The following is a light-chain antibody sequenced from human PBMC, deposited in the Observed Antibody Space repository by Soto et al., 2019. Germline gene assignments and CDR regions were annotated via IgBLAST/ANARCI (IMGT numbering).Light chain of an antibody. CDR3: QQYGSLSWT. CDR1: QSISTW. CDR2: KTS. Sequence: DIQMTQSPSTLSASVGDRVTITCRASQSISTWLAWYQQKPGKAPKLLIYKTSSLESGVPSRFSGSGSGTEFTLTISGLQPDDFAVYYCQQYGSLSWTFGQGTKVDIK. V-gene: IGKV1-5*03. J-gene: IGKJ1*01.